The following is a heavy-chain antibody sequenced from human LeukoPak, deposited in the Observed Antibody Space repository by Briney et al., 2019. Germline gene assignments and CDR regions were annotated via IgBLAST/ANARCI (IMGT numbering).Heavy chain of an antibody. Sequence: PGGSLRLSCAASGFTFSSYAMSWVRQAPGKGLEWVSAISGSGGSTYYADSVKGRFTISRDNSKNTLYLQMNSLRAEDTAVYYCARAAGSGYYWYYYGMDVWGQGTTVTVSS. CDR2: ISGSGGST. CDR1: GFTFSSYA. CDR3: ARAAGSGYYWYYYGMDV. J-gene: IGHJ6*02. V-gene: IGHV3-23*01. D-gene: IGHD3-3*01.